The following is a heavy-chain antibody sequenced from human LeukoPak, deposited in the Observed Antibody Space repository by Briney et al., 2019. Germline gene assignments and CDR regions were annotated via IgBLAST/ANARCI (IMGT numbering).Heavy chain of an antibody. D-gene: IGHD2-15*01. CDR3: AKGVDYCSGGSCPADY. V-gene: IGHV3-30*18. Sequence: PGRSLRLSCAASGFTFSNYGIHWVRQAPGKGLEWVAVISYDGNNKYYADSVKGRFTISRDNSKNTLFLQMNSPRAEDTAVYYCAKGVDYCSGGSCPADYWGPGTLVTVSS. CDR1: GFTFSNYG. CDR2: ISYDGNNK. J-gene: IGHJ4*02.